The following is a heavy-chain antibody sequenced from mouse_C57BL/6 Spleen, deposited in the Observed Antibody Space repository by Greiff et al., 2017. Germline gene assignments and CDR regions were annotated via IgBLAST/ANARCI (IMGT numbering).Heavy chain of an antibody. J-gene: IGHJ2*01. CDR3: AREGANWAGY. Sequence: QVQLKESGPELVRPGVSVKISCKGSGYTFTDYAMHWVKQSHAKSLEWIGVISTYYGDASYNQKFKDKATITVDKSSSTAYMELARLTSEDSAVYYGAREGANWAGYWGQGTTLTVSS. CDR2: ISTYYGDA. V-gene: IGHV1-67*01. CDR1: GYTFTDYA. D-gene: IGHD4-1*02.